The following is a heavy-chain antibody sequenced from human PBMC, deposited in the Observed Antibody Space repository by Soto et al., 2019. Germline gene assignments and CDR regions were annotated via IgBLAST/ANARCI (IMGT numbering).Heavy chain of an antibody. CDR3: ERGDYCDSSPDY. CDR1: GGSINYYY. D-gene: IGHD3-22*01. V-gene: IGHV4-59*01. Sequence: ASETLSLSCTVSGGSINYYYWGCIRQPSGKGLEWIGYIYYSGSTNYNPSLKSRVTISVDTYKNQFSLKLSSVTAADTAVYYCERGDYCDSSPDYWGHGTMVTVSS. CDR2: IYYSGST. J-gene: IGHJ4*01.